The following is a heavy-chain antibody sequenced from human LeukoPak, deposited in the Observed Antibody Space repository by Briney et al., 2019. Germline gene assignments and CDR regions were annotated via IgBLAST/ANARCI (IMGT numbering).Heavy chain of an antibody. CDR2: ISGSGGST. Sequence: GGSLRLSCAASGFTFSSYAMSWVRQAPGKGLEWVSAISGSGGSTYYADSVKGRFTISRGNSKNTLYLQMNSLRAEDTAVYYRAKGSPWYGSLPEWFDPWGQGTLVTVSS. V-gene: IGHV3-23*01. J-gene: IGHJ5*02. D-gene: IGHD6-13*01. CDR1: GFTFSSYA. CDR3: AKGSPWYGSLPEWFDP.